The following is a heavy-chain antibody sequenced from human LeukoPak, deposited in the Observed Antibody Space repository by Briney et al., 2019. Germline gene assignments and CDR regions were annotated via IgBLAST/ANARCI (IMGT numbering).Heavy chain of an antibody. J-gene: IGHJ6*02. Sequence: GGSLRLSCAASGFTSSSYAMSWVRQAPGKGLEWVSAISGSGGSTYYADSVKGRFTISRDNSKNTLYLQMNSLRAEDTAVYYCAKDPASGSSYYFYGMEVWGQGTTVTVSS. CDR1: GFTSSSYA. V-gene: IGHV3-23*01. CDR2: ISGSGGST. D-gene: IGHD1-26*01. CDR3: AKDPASGSSYYFYGMEV.